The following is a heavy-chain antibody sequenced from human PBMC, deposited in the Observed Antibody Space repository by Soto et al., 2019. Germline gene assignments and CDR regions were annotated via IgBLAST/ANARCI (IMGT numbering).Heavy chain of an antibody. J-gene: IGHJ6*02. CDR1: GFTFSNAW. D-gene: IGHD5-12*01. Sequence: PGGSLRLSCAASGFTFSNAWMSWVRQAPGKGLEWVGRIKTKTDGGTTDYAAPVKGRFTISRDDSKKTLYLQMNSLKTEDTGVDYCTAAPLGSDFSGYYYYYYGMDVWGQGTTVTVSS. CDR2: IKTKTDGGTT. V-gene: IGHV3-15*01. CDR3: TAAPLGSDFSGYYYYYYGMDV.